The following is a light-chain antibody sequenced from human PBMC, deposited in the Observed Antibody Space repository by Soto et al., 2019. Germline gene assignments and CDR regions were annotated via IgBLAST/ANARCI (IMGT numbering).Light chain of an antibody. CDR2: DAS. Sequence: EIVLTQSPATLSLSPGDRATLSCRASQSVSTSLAWYQQKPGQSPRLLIYDASNRATGIPARFSGSGSGTDFTLTIRSLEPGDFAVYYCQQRSNWPPLLTFGGGTTVEIK. CDR1: QSVSTS. CDR3: QQRSNWPPLLT. J-gene: IGKJ4*02. V-gene: IGKV3-11*01.